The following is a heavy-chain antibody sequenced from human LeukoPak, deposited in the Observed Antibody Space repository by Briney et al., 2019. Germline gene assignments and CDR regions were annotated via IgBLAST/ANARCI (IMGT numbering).Heavy chain of an antibody. CDR3: ARDEAYGSGSYSPSATFDY. V-gene: IGHV3-33*01. CDR1: GFTFSSYG. Sequence: GSLRLSCAASGFTFSSYGMHWVRQAPGKGLEWVAVTWYDGSNKYYADSVKGRFTISRDNSKNTLYLQMNSLRAEDTAVYYCARDEAYGSGSYSPSATFDYWGQGTLVTVSS. D-gene: IGHD3-10*01. CDR2: TWYDGSNK. J-gene: IGHJ4*02.